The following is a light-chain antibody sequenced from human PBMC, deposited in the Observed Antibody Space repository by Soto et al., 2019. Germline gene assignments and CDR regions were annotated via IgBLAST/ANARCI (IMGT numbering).Light chain of an antibody. CDR1: QSVSSY. J-gene: IGKJ4*01. V-gene: IGKV3-11*01. Sequence: PGERAPLSCRASQSVSSYLAWYQQKPGQAPRLLIYDASNRATGIPARFSGSGSGTDFTLTISSLESEDFAVYYCQQRSDWPLSFGGGTKVDIK. CDR3: QQRSDWPLS. CDR2: DAS.